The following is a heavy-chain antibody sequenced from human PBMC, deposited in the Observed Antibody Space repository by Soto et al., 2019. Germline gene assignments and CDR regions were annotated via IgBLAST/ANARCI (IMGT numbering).Heavy chain of an antibody. V-gene: IGHV4-39*01. CDR3: ARHLHCSGGSCYLYYYYGMDV. D-gene: IGHD2-15*01. CDR1: GGSISRSSYY. J-gene: IGHJ6*02. CDR2: IYYSGST. Sequence: SETLSLTCTVSGGSISRSSYYWGLIRQPPGKGLEWIGSIYYSGSTYYNPSLKSRVTISVDTSKNQFSLKLSSVTAADTAVYYCARHLHCSGGSCYLYYYYGMDVWGQGTTVT.